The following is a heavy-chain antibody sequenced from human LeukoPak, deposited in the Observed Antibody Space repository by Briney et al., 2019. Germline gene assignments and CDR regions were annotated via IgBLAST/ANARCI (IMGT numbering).Heavy chain of an antibody. J-gene: IGHJ4*02. CDR1: GFTFDDYA. CDR2: ISWNSGSI. Sequence: SGGSLRLSCAASGFTFDDYAMHWVRQAPGKGLEWVSGISWNSGSIGYADSVKGRFTISRDNAKNSLYLQMNSLRAEDTALYYCAKGRGLHYFDYWGQGTLVTVSS. D-gene: IGHD1-26*01. V-gene: IGHV3-9*01. CDR3: AKGRGLHYFDY.